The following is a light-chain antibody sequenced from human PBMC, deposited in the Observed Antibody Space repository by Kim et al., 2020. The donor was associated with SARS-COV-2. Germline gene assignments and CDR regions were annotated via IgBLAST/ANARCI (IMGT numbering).Light chain of an antibody. J-gene: IGKJ4*01. CDR2: GAS. CDR3: QQYNNWPLT. CDR1: QSVSSN. V-gene: IGKV3-15*01. Sequence: EIVMTQSPATLSVSPGERATLSCRASQSVSSNLGWYQQKPGQAPRLLIHGASTRATGIPGRFSGSGSGTEFTLTISSLQSEDFAVYYCQQYNNWPLTFGGGTKVDIK.